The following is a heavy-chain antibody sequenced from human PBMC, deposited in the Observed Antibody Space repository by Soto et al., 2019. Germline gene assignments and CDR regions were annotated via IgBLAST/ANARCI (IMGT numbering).Heavy chain of an antibody. Sequence: SIKVSCPASGVPPMSSARIWVRHAPGQGLEWMGGIIPIFGTANYAQKSQGRVTITADESTSTAYMELSSLRSEDTAVYYCARDSSTPSGWSVKGYYYGMDVWGQGTTVTVSS. CDR1: GVPPMSSA. J-gene: IGHJ6*02. V-gene: IGHV1-69*13. CDR2: IIPIFGTA. CDR3: ARDSSTPSGWSVKGYYYGMDV. D-gene: IGHD6-19*01.